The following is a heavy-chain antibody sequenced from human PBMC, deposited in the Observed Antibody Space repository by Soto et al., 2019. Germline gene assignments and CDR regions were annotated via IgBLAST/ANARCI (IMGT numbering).Heavy chain of an antibody. Sequence: GGSLRLSCAASGFTFTYAWMNWVRQAPGKGPEWAGRITAENDGGTTDYAAPVKGRFTISRDDSKATLYLQMSGLQTEDTAFYYCTTTSRDWSGYPDWGQGTLVTVSS. J-gene: IGHJ4*02. CDR3: TTTSRDWSGYPD. D-gene: IGHD3-3*01. CDR1: GFTFTYAW. CDR2: ITAENDGGTT. V-gene: IGHV3-15*07.